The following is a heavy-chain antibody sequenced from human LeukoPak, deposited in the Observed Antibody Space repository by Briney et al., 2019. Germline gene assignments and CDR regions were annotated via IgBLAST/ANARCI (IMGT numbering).Heavy chain of an antibody. Sequence: ASVKVSCKASGCTFTGYYMHWVRQAPGQGLEWMGWINHNSGGTNYARGFQGRVTMTRDTSSSTAYMELSRLRSDDTAVYYCARDQDIVVVVAATPLYYYYGMDVWGQGTTVTVSS. CDR1: GCTFTGYY. D-gene: IGHD2-15*01. J-gene: IGHJ6*02. CDR3: ARDQDIVVVVAATPLYYYYGMDV. V-gene: IGHV1-2*02. CDR2: INHNSGGT.